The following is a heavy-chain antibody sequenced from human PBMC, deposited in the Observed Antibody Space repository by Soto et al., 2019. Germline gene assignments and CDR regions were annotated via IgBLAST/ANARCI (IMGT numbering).Heavy chain of an antibody. D-gene: IGHD6-6*01. J-gene: IGHJ5*02. Sequence: AASVKVSCKASGYTFTSYDINWVRQATGQGLEWMGWMNPNSGNTGYAQKFQGRVTMTRNTSISTAYMELSSLRSEDTAVYYCARVXSGGIAARGETYNWFDPWGQGTLVTVSS. CDR2: MNPNSGNT. CDR1: GYTFTSYD. CDR3: ARVXSGGIAARGETYNWFDP. V-gene: IGHV1-8*01.